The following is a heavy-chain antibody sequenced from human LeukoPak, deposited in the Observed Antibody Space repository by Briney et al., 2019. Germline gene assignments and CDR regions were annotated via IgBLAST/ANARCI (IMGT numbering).Heavy chain of an antibody. V-gene: IGHV1-2*02. D-gene: IGHD3-10*01. J-gene: IGHJ4*02. CDR1: GYTFTGYY. CDR3: ARYPISMVRGPFDY. Sequence: GASVKVSCKXSGYTFTGYYMHWVRQAPGQGLEWMGWINPNSGGTNYAQKFQGRVTMTRDTSISTAYMELSRLRSDDTAVYYCARYPISMVRGPFDYWGQGTLVTVSS. CDR2: INPNSGGT.